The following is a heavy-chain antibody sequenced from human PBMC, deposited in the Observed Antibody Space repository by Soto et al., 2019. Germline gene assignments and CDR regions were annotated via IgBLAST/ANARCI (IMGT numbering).Heavy chain of an antibody. CDR1: GFTFSTYT. V-gene: IGHV3-23*01. CDR2: ISGTGKST. D-gene: IGHD6-19*01. J-gene: IGHJ4*02. Sequence: EVQLLESGGGLVQPGGSLRLSCAASGFTFSTYTMNWVRQAPGKGLEWVSSISGTGKSTYYADSVKGRFTISRDNANNTVDLQMGGLRAEDTAVFYGAKERAVAVWGQGTLVTVSS. CDR3: AKERAVAV.